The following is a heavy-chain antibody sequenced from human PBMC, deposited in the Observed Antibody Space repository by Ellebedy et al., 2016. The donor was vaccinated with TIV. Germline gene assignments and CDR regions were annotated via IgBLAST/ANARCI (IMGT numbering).Heavy chain of an antibody. CDR1: GGSFSGYY. J-gene: IGHJ4*02. D-gene: IGHD1-26*01. V-gene: IGHV4-34*01. CDR2: IYYSGST. Sequence: SETLSLTXAVYGGSFSGYYWAWLRQPPGQGLEWIGSIYYSGSTSYNPSLKSRVTISVDTSNNQFSLKLASVTAADTAVYYCARPHRSGGYTRFDCWGQGALVTVSS. CDR3: ARPHRSGGYTRFDC.